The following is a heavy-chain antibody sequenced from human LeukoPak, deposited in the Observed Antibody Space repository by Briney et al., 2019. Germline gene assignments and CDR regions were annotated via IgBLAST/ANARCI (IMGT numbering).Heavy chain of an antibody. CDR2: IYENGIS. V-gene: IGHV4-59*01. Sequence: SETLSLTCTVSGGSIRGYYWSWIRQPPGKGLEWIGYIYENGISNYNPSLKSRVTILIDTSKNQFSLKLSSVTAADTAVYYCARGTTLTGFASGLGFNYWGQGTLVTVSS. J-gene: IGHJ4*02. CDR3: ARGTTLTGFASGLGFNY. D-gene: IGHD6-19*01. CDR1: GGSIRGYY.